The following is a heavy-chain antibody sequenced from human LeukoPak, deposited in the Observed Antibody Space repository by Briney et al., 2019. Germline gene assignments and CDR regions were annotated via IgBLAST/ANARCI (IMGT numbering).Heavy chain of an antibody. CDR2: IYYSGST. J-gene: IGHJ6*02. D-gene: IGHD3-10*01. CDR3: ARGVDDYGLGYYYYGMDV. V-gene: IGHV4-39*07. CDR1: GGSVSSSSYY. Sequence: SETLSLTCTVSGGSVSSSSYYWGWIRQPPGKGLEWIGSIYYSGSTYYNPSLKSRVTISVDTSKNQFSLKLSSVTAADTAVYYCARGVDDYGLGYYYYGMDVWGQGTTVTVSS.